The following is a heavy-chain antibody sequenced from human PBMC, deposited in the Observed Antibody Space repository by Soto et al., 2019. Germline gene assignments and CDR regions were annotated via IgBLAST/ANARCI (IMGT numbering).Heavy chain of an antibody. D-gene: IGHD3-9*01. V-gene: IGHV4-30-4*01. Sequence: QVQLQESGPGLVKPSQTLSLTCTVSGGSISSGDYYWSWIRQPPGKGLEWIGYIYYSGSTYYNPSLKSRVTISVDTPKNQYSLKLSSVTAADTAVYYCARDLGCITISGPGGMDVWGQGTTVTVSS. CDR2: IYYSGST. CDR3: ARDLGCITISGPGGMDV. J-gene: IGHJ6*02. CDR1: GGSISSGDYY.